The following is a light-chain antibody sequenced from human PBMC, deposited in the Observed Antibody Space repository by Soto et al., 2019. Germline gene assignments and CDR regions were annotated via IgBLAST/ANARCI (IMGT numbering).Light chain of an antibody. CDR1: QSVSSSY. J-gene: IGKJ3*01. Sequence: RATLSCRASQSVSSSYLAWYQQKPGQAPRLLIYGASSRATGIPDRFSGSGSGTDFTLTISRLEPEDFAVYYCQQYGSSSVFGPGTKVDIK. CDR2: GAS. V-gene: IGKV3-20*01. CDR3: QQYGSSSV.